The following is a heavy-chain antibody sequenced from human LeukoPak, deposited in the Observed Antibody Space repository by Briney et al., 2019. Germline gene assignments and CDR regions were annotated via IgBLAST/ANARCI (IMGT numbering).Heavy chain of an antibody. J-gene: IGHJ4*02. CDR1: GYTFTGYY. Sequence: ASVKVSCKASGYTFTGYYMHWVRQAPGQGLEWMGWINPNSGGTNYAQKFQGRVTMTRDTSISTAYMELSRQRSDDTAVYYCARVPRFYYDSSHFDYRGQGTLVTVSS. V-gene: IGHV1-2*02. CDR3: ARVPRFYYDSSHFDY. D-gene: IGHD3-22*01. CDR2: INPNSGGT.